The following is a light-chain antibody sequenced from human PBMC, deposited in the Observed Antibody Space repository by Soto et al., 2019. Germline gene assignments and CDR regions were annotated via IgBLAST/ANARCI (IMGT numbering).Light chain of an antibody. J-gene: IGLJ1*01. CDR3: SSYTSSNTPYV. CDR1: SSDVGAYHF. CDR2: EVT. Sequence: QSVLTQPASVSGSPGQSITISCTGSSSDVGAYHFVSWYQHHPGKAPKLILYEVTVRPSGVSSRFSGSKSGNTASLTISGLQADDEANYYCSSYTSSNTPYVFGTGTKVTVL. V-gene: IGLV2-14*01.